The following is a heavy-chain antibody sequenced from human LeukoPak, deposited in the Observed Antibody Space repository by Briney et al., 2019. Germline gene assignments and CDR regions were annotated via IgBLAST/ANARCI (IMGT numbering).Heavy chain of an antibody. D-gene: IGHD3-22*01. CDR2: ISSSSSYI. CDR3: ARVRSGYNIDY. V-gene: IGHV3-21*01. Sequence: GSLRLSCAASGFTFSSYSMNWVRQAPGKGLEWVSSISSSSSYIYYADSVKGRFTISRDNAKNSLYLQMNSLRAEDTAVYYCARVRSGYNIDYWGQGTLVTVSS. CDR1: GFTFSSYS. J-gene: IGHJ4*02.